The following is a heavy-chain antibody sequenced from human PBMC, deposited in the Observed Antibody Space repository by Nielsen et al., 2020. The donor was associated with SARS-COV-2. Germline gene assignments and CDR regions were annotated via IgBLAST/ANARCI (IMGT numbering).Heavy chain of an antibody. D-gene: IGHD3-10*01. J-gene: IGHJ4*01. Sequence: DSVKVRFTISRDNFKNTLYLQMNSLRTEDTAVYYCAKSNVVRGIIGYYFEYWGRGTAVNVSS. CDR3: AKSNVVRGIIGYYFEY. V-gene: IGHV3-30*02.